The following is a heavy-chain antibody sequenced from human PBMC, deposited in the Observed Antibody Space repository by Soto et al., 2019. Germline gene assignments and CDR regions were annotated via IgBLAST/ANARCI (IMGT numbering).Heavy chain of an antibody. CDR2: IWYDGINK. D-gene: IGHD2-15*01. J-gene: IGHJ6*02. CDR1: GLTFSTNG. CDR3: ARDRVQMVDGLDG. V-gene: IGHV3-33*01. Sequence: QVQLVESGGGVVQPGRSLRLSCAASGLTFSTNGMHWVRQAPGKGLEWVAVIWYDGINKYYADSVKGRFIISRDNSKNTVYLQMNSLRAEATAVYYCARDRVQMVDGLDGWGQGTTVTVSS.